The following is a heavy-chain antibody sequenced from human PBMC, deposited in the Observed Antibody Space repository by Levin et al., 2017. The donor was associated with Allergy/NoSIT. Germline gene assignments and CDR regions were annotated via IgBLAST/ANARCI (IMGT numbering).Heavy chain of an antibody. D-gene: IGHD6-13*01. CDR2: IYYSGST. CDR1: GGSVSSGSYY. Sequence: PSETLSLTCTVSGGSVSSGSYYWSWIRQPPGKGLEWIGYIYYSGSTNYNPSLKSRVTISVDTSKNQFSLKLSSVTAADTAVYYCARENSSSWYGGSKTGMDVWGQGTTVTVSS. J-gene: IGHJ6*02. V-gene: IGHV4-61*01. CDR3: ARENSSSWYGGSKTGMDV.